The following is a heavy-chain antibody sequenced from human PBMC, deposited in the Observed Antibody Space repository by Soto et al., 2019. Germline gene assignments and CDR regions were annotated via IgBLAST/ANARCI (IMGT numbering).Heavy chain of an antibody. CDR3: ARGARATTGFDY. J-gene: IGHJ4*02. CDR2: IYYSGST. D-gene: IGHD1-26*01. CDR1: GGSISSYY. V-gene: IGHV4-59*01. Sequence: SETLSLTCTVSGGSISSYYWSWIRQPPGKGLEWIGYIYYSGSTNYNPSLKSRVTISVDTSKNQFSLKLSSVTAADTAVYYCARGARATTGFDYWGQGTLVTVSS.